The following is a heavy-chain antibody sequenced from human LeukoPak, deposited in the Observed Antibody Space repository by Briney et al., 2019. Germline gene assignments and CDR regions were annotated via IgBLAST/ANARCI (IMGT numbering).Heavy chain of an antibody. V-gene: IGHV4-30-4*01. Sequence: PSQTLSLTCTVSDGSISSGDYYWSWIRQPPGKGLEWIGYIYYSGSTYYNPSLKSRVTISVDTSKNQFSLKLSSVTAADTAVYYCARAGYCSGGSCYGRFYYYGMDVWGKGTTVTVSS. D-gene: IGHD2-15*01. CDR2: IYYSGST. CDR1: DGSISSGDYY. CDR3: ARAGYCSGGSCYGRFYYYGMDV. J-gene: IGHJ6*04.